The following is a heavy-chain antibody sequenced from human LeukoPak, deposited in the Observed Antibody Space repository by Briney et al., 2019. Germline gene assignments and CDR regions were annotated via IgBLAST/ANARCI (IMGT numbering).Heavy chain of an antibody. Sequence: GGSLRLSCAASGFTFAGSAMGWVRQAPGKGLEWVSSISGSGGDTYYADSVKGRFTISKDSSKNTLHLQMNSLRPEDTAVYYCAKDRGFSGSYYGFYRWGERTPVTVSS. J-gene: IGHJ5*02. CDR3: AKDRGFSGSYYGFYR. CDR2: ISGSGGDT. CDR1: GFTFAGSA. V-gene: IGHV3-23*01. D-gene: IGHD1-26*01.